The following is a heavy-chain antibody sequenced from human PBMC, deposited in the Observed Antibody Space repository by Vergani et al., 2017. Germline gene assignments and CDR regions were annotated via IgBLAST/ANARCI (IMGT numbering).Heavy chain of an antibody. J-gene: IGHJ4*02. CDR1: GFTFSDYY. CDR2: ISSSGSTI. CDR3: ARGQALVYCSSISCYMGYYFDY. V-gene: IGHV3-11*04. D-gene: IGHD2-2*02. Sequence: VQLLESGGGLVQPGGSLRLSCAASGFTFSDYYMTWIHQAPGKGLEWISYISSSGSTIYYADSVKGRFTISRDNAKNSLYLQMNSLRAEDTAVFYCARGQALVYCSSISCYMGYYFDYWGQGTLVTVSS.